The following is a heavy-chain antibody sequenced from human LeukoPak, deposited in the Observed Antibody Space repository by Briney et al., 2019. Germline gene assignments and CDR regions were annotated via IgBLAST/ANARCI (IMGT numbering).Heavy chain of an antibody. J-gene: IGHJ4*02. CDR2: IYYSGST. CDR1: GGSISSYY. V-gene: IGHV4-59*01. Sequence: SETLSLTCTVSGGSISSYYWSWIRQPPGKGLEWIGYIYYSGSTNYNPSLKSRVTISVDTSKNQFSLKLSSVTAADTAVYYCARAAVPAAHGYWGQGTLVTVSS. CDR3: ARAAVPAAHGY. D-gene: IGHD2-2*01.